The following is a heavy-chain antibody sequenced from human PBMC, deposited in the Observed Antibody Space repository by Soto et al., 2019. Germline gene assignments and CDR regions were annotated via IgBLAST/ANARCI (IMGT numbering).Heavy chain of an antibody. V-gene: IGHV3-21*01. D-gene: IGHD3-10*01. CDR3: ARGGLHAYYKDN. J-gene: IGHJ4*02. CDR1: RFRFSDYT. CDR2: ISSISTYI. Sequence: KPGGSLRLSCLASRFRFSDYTMTWVRQAPGKGLEWVSSISSISTYIYYGDSVKGRFTVSRDNAKNTLYLQMNSLRAEETAIYYCARGGLHAYYKDNWGQGILVTVS.